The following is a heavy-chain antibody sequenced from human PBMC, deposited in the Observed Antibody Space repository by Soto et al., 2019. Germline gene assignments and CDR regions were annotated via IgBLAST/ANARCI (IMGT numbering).Heavy chain of an antibody. CDR1: GGTFSSYA. J-gene: IGHJ6*02. CDR3: ALNPHYYDSSGYAYGMDV. D-gene: IGHD3-22*01. CDR2: IIPIFGTA. Sequence: SVKFSCKTSGGTFSSYAISLVRQAPGQGLEWMGGIIPIFGTANYAQKFQGRVTITADESTSTAYMELSSLRSEDTAVYYCALNPHYYDSSGYAYGMDVWGQGTTVTVSS. V-gene: IGHV1-69*01.